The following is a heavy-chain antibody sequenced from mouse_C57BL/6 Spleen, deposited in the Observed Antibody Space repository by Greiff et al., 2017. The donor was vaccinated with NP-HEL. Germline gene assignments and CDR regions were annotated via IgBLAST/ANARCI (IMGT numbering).Heavy chain of an antibody. J-gene: IGHJ1*03. D-gene: IGHD4-1*01. CDR2: ISDGGSYT. CDR3: AREGTGTCFDV. CDR1: GFTFSSYA. Sequence: EVNVVESGGGLVKPGGSLKLSCAASGFTFSSYAMSWVRQTPEKRLEWVATISDGGSYTYYPDNVKGRFTISRDNANNNRYLQMSHLKSEDTAMYYCAREGTGTCFDVWGTGTTVTVSS. V-gene: IGHV5-4*01.